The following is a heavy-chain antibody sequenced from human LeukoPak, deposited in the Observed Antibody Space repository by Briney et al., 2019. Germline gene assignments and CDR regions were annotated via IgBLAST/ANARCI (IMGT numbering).Heavy chain of an antibody. CDR3: ARGSASFGELYDY. D-gene: IGHD3-10*01. J-gene: IGHJ4*02. CDR2: ISAYNGYT. CDR1: GYTFTRYG. V-gene: IGHV1-18*01. Sequence: ASVKVSCKASGYTFTRYGISWVLQAPGQGLEWMGWISAYNGYTNCAQKLQGRVTMTTDTSTSTAYMELRSLRSDDTAVYYCARGSASFGELYDYWGQGTLVTVSS.